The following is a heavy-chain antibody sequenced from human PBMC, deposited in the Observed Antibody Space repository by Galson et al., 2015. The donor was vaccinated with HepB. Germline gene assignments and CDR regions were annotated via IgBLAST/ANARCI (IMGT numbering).Heavy chain of an antibody. CDR3: ARGGVVLWFGDSKGFDY. Sequence: SVKVSCKASGYTFTSYYMHWVRQAPGQGLEWMGIINPSGGSTSYAQKFQGRVTMTRDTSTSTVYMELSSLRSEDTAVYYCARGGVVLWFGDSKGFDYWGQGTLVTVSS. J-gene: IGHJ4*02. D-gene: IGHD3-10*01. CDR1: GYTFTSYY. V-gene: IGHV1-46*01. CDR2: INPSGGST.